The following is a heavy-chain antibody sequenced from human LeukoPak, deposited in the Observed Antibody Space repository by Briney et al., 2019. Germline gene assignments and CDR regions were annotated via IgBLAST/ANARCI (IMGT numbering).Heavy chain of an antibody. CDR1: GFTFSSSW. CDR2: INPDGSGT. D-gene: IGHD4/OR15-4a*01. CDR3: ARDMAYDAFDY. J-gene: IGHJ4*02. Sequence: GGTLRLSCVDSGFTFSSSWMTWVRQAPGKGLEWVGNINPDGSGTSYADSVEGRFTISRDNAKNSLYLQINSLRVEDTAVYYCARDMAYDAFDYWGPGILVTVSS. V-gene: IGHV3-7*03.